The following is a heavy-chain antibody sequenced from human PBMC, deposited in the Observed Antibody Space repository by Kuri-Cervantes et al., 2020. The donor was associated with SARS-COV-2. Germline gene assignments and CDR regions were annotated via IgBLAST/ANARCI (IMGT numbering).Heavy chain of an antibody. CDR2: ISYDGSNK. V-gene: IGHV3-30*04. CDR3: ARDQDDYSNYHAFDI. J-gene: IGHJ3*02. D-gene: IGHD4-11*01. CDR1: GFTFSSYA. Sequence: GGSLRLSCAASGFTFSSYAMHWVRQAPGKGLEWVAVISYDGSNKYYADSVKGRFTISRDNSKNTLYLQMNGLRAEDTAVYYCARDQDDYSNYHAFDIWGQGTMVTVSS.